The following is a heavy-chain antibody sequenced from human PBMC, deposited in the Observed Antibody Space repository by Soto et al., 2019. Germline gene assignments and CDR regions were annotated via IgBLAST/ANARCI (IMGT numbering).Heavy chain of an antibody. V-gene: IGHV3-66*01. CDR3: ATAKLLLPWLFDY. CDR1: GFTVSSNY. CDR2: IYSGGST. Sequence: GGSLRLSCAASGFTVSSNYMSWVRQAPGKGLEWVSVIYSGGSTYYADSVKGRFTISRDDSKNTLFLQMNSLRAEDTAVYYCATAKLLLPWLFDYQGQYTLVTVSS. J-gene: IGHJ4*02. D-gene: IGHD2-15*01.